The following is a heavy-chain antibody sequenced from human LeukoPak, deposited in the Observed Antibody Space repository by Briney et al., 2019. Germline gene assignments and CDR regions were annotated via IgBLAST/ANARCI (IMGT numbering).Heavy chain of an antibody. CDR3: ARAPPRDGATNYILDY. D-gene: IGHD1-26*01. V-gene: IGHV3-21*01. CDR1: GFTFSSYS. CDR2: ISSSSSYI. Sequence: PGGSLRLSCAASGFTFSSYSMNWVRQAPGKGLEWVSSISSSSSYIYYADSVKGRFTISRDNAKNSLYLQMNSLRAEDTAVYYCARAPPRDGATNYILDYWGQGTLVTVSS. J-gene: IGHJ4*02.